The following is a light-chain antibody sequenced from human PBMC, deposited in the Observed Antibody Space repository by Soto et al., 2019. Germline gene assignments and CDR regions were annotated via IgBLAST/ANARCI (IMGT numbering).Light chain of an antibody. CDR1: SSDIGSNY. V-gene: IGLV1-51*01. Sequence: QSVLTQPPSVSAAPGQKVTISCSGSSSDIGSNYVSWYQQVPGTAPRLLIYGNDKRPSGIPDRFSGSKSGTTATLGITGLQTGDEADYYCAAFETALRIEVFGTGTKLTVL. CDR2: GND. J-gene: IGLJ1*01. CDR3: AAFETALRIEV.